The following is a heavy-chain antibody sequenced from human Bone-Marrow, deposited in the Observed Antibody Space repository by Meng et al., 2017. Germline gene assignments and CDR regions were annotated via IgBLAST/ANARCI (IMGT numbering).Heavy chain of an antibody. CDR2: INPNSGGT. V-gene: IGHV1-2*06. D-gene: IGHD3-10*01. CDR3: ARVSVRGVIRWFDP. Sequence: GQLVRSGAEVKKPGASVKVSCKASGYTFTGYYMHWVRQAPGQGLEWMGRINPNSGGTNYAQKFQGRVTMTRDTSISTAYMELSRLRSDDTAVYYCARVSVRGVIRWFDPWGQGTLVTVSS. J-gene: IGHJ5*02. CDR1: GYTFTGYY.